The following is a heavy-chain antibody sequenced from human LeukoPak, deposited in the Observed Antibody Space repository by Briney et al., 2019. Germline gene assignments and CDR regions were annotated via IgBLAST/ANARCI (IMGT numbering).Heavy chain of an antibody. Sequence: GGSLRLSCAASGFTFSGSAMHWVRQASGKGLEWVCRIRSKANSYATAYAASVKGRFTISRDDSKNTAYLQMNSLKTEDTAFYYCTRQGDCSGGSCYEPYYYYGMDVWGQGTTVTVSS. D-gene: IGHD2-15*01. CDR3: TRQGDCSGGSCYEPYYYYGMDV. CDR1: GFTFSGSA. J-gene: IGHJ6*02. CDR2: IRSKANSYAT. V-gene: IGHV3-73*01.